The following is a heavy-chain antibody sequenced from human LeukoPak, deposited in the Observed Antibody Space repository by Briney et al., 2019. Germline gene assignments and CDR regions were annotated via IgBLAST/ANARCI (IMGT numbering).Heavy chain of an antibody. CDR3: ARGGNYWPQWWFDP. V-gene: IGHV3-53*01. Sequence: PGGSLRLSCAASGFTFSSYSMNWVRQAPGKGLEWVSVIYSGGSTYYADSVKGRFTISRDNSKNTLYLQMNSLRAEDTAVYYCARGGNYWPQWWFDPWGRGTLVSVSP. D-gene: IGHD1-26*01. CDR1: GFTFSSYS. J-gene: IGHJ5*02. CDR2: IYSGGST.